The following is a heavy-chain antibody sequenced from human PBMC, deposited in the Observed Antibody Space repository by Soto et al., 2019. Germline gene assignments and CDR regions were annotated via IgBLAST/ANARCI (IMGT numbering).Heavy chain of an antibody. V-gene: IGHV3-23*01. CDR3: APRKGDPFT. D-gene: IGHD3-16*01. Sequence: WGLLRLPCGSSWFNRRKFGMSRVLQAPGKGLAWVSSITPRGDNTYYADSVKGRFTISRDNSQNTLSLQMNSLRVQDSAVDYCAPRKGDPFTGARGTLAPAS. CDR2: ITPRGDNT. J-gene: IGHJ4*02. CDR1: WFNRRKFG.